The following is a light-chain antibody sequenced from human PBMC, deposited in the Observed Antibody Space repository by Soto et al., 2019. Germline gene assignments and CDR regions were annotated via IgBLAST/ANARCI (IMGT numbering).Light chain of an antibody. V-gene: IGLV2-14*01. CDR2: GVS. CDR3: SSYATSSTLV. Sequence: QSVLAQPASVSGSPGQSITISCTGTSSDVGRYNYVAWYQQHPGKAPKVLIFGVSNRPSGVSSRFSGSKSGNTASLNSSGLQAEDEADYYCSSYATSSTLVFGTGTKVTVL. J-gene: IGLJ1*01. CDR1: SSDVGRYNY.